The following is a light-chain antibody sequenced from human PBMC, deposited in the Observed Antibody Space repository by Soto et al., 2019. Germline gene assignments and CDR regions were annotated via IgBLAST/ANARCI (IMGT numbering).Light chain of an antibody. CDR3: QQYGSSPWT. CDR1: QSVSSY. Sequence: EIVLTQSPATLSLSPGERATLSCRAGQSVSSYLAWYQQKPGQAPRLLIYGASNRATGIPDRFSGSGSGTDFTLTISRLEPEDFAVYHCQQYGSSPWTFGQGTKVDI. CDR2: GAS. V-gene: IGKV3-20*01. J-gene: IGKJ1*01.